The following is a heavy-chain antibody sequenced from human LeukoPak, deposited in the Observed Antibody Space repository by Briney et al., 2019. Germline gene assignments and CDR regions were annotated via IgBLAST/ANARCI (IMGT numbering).Heavy chain of an antibody. Sequence: TSETLSLTCTVSGGSISSYYWSWIRQPPGKGLEWIGYIYYSGSTNYNPSLKSRVTISVDTSKNQFSLKLSSVTAADTAVYYCARVSTTVTTGVNYYYYYYMDVWGKGTTVTISS. CDR2: IYYSGST. CDR3: ARVSTTVTTGVNYYYYYYMDV. D-gene: IGHD4-11*01. V-gene: IGHV4-59*01. J-gene: IGHJ6*03. CDR1: GGSISSYY.